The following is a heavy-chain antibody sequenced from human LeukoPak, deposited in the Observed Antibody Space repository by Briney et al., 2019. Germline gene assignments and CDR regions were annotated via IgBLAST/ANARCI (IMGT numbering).Heavy chain of an antibody. CDR2: ISSSSSYI. J-gene: IGHJ4*02. V-gene: IGHV3-21*01. CDR3: ARARQLGYFDY. Sequence: GGSLRLSCAASGFTFSSYSMNWVRQAPGKGLEWVSSISSSSSYIYYADSVKGRFTISRDNAKNSLYLQMNSLRAEDTAVYYCARARQLGYFDYWGQGTLVTVSS. CDR1: GFTFSSYS. D-gene: IGHD6-6*01.